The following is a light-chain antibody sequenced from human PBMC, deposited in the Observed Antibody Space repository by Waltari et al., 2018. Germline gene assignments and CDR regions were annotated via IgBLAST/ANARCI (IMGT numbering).Light chain of an antibody. Sequence: SYVLSQPPSLSVAPGQTAKITCGGNDIASRSVNCYQQEPAPAPVVVIFNDDYRPSGLAERFSASNSGHTATLAISGVEDGDEADYYCQVWDSSGDPVVAFGGGTKLTVL. CDR2: NDD. J-gene: IGLJ2*01. CDR1: DIASRS. CDR3: QVWDSSGDPVVA. V-gene: IGLV3-21*01.